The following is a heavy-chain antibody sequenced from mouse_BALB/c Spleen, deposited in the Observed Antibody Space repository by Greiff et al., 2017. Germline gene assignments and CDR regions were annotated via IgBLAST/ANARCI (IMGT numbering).Heavy chain of an antibody. CDR2: ISYSGST. J-gene: IGHJ2*01. Sequence: EVKVEESGPSLVKPSQTLSLTCSVTGDSITSGYWNWIRKFPGNKLEYMGYISYSGSTYYNPSLKSRISITRDTSKNQYYLQLNSVTTEDTATYYCAREGRNFYYFDYWGQGTTLTVSS. V-gene: IGHV3-8*02. CDR3: AREGRNFYYFDY. CDR1: GDSITSGY.